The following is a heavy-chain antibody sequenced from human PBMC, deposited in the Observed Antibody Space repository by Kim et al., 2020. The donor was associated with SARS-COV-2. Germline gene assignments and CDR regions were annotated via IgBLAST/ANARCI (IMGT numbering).Heavy chain of an antibody. CDR2: ISWSSGSI. CDR1: GFTFDDYA. V-gene: IGHV3-9*01. J-gene: IGHJ6*02. D-gene: IGHD3-10*01. Sequence: GGSLRLSCAASGFTFDDYAMHWVRQTPGKGLEWVSGISWSSGSIGYADSVKGRFTISRDNAKNSLYLQMNSLRAEDTAVYYCAKGYYGSGSYFPFYYHGMDVWGQGTTVTVSS. CDR3: AKGYYGSGSYFPFYYHGMDV.